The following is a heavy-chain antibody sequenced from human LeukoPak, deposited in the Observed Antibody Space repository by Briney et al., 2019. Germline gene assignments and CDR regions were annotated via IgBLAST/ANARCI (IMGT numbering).Heavy chain of an antibody. J-gene: IGHJ4*02. CDR3: ARLDEYRSSSSCDY. V-gene: IGHV4-39*01. D-gene: IGHD6-6*01. Sequence: SETLSLTCTVSGGSISSSSYYWGWIRPPPGKGLEWIGSIYYSGSTYYNPSLKSRVTISVDTSKNQFSLKLSSVTAADTAVYYCARLDEYRSSSSCDYWGQGTLITVSS. CDR2: IYYSGST. CDR1: GGSISSSSYY.